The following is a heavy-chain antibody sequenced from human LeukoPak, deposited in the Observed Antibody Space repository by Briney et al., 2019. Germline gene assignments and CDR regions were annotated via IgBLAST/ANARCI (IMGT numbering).Heavy chain of an antibody. D-gene: IGHD4-23*01. Sequence: HTGGPLRFSCAASGFTFSTYAMSWVRQAPGKGLEWVSGISGSGGRTYYADSVKGRFTISRDNSKNTLYLQMNSLRAEDTALYYCANTGVVTLTRWGQGTLVTVSS. CDR3: ANTGVVTLTR. CDR1: GFTFSTYA. CDR2: ISGSGGRT. J-gene: IGHJ4*02. V-gene: IGHV3-23*01.